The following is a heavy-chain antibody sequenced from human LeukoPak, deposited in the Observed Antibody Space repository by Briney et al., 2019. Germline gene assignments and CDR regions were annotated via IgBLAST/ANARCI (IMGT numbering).Heavy chain of an antibody. V-gene: IGHV3-48*03. CDR1: GFTFSSYE. D-gene: IGHD3-16*01. CDR3: AGDRVTFGGFDY. CDR2: ISSSGSTI. Sequence: GGSLRLSCAASGFTFSSYEMNWVRQAPGKGLEWVSYISSSGSTIYYADSVKGRFTISRDNAKNSLYLQMNSLRAEDTAVYYCAGDRVTFGGFDYWGQGTLVTVSS. J-gene: IGHJ4*02.